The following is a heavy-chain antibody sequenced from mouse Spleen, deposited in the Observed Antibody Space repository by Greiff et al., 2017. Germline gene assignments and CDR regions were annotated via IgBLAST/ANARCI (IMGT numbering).Heavy chain of an antibody. CDR3: AREGHCYGYSFDY. CDR2: IYPSDSET. D-gene: IGHD1-2*01. CDR1: GYTFTSYW. J-gene: IGHJ2*01. V-gene: IGHV1-61*01. Sequence: VQLQQPGAELVRPGSSVKLSCKASGYTFTSYWMDWVKQRPGQGLEWIGNIYPSDSETHYNQEFKDKATLTVDESSSTAYMQLSSLTSEDSAVYYCAREGHCYGYSFDYWGQGTTLTVSS.